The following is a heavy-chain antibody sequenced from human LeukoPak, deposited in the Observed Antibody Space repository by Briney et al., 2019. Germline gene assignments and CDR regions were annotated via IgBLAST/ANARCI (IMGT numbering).Heavy chain of an antibody. V-gene: IGHV4-39*01. CDR1: GGSISSSSYY. Sequence: SEILSLTCTVSGGSISSSSYYWGWIRQPPGKGLEWIGSIYYSGSTYYNPSLKSRVTISVDTSKNQFSLKLSSVTAADTAVYYCARHRGDYYGSGSYYPGPFDYWGQGTLVTVSS. CDR2: IYYSGST. J-gene: IGHJ4*02. D-gene: IGHD3-10*01. CDR3: ARHRGDYYGSGSYYPGPFDY.